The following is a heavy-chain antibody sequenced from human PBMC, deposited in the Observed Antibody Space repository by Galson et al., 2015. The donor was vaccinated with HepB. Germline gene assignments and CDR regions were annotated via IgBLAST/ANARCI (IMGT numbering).Heavy chain of an antibody. CDR2: ISGSGGST. J-gene: IGHJ4*02. CDR1: GFTFSSYA. V-gene: IGHV3-23*01. D-gene: IGHD7-27*01. CDR3: AKSLTGWRAVYYFDY. Sequence: SLRLSCAASGFTFSSYAMSRVRQAPGKGLEWVSAISGSGGSTYYADSVKGRFTISRDNSKNTLYLQVNSLRAEDTAVYYCAKSLTGWRAVYYFDYWGQGTLVTVSS.